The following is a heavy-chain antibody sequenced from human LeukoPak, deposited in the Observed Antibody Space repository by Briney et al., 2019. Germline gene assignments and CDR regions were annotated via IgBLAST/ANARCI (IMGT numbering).Heavy chain of an antibody. V-gene: IGHV3-7*01. Sequence: GGSLRLSCAASGFTFSGYWMSWVRQAPGKGLEWVANIKPDGSEKSYVDSVKGRFTISRDNAKNSLYLQMNSLRAEDTAIYYCATAERWGQGTLVTVSS. CDR2: IKPDGSEK. J-gene: IGHJ4*02. CDR1: GFTFSGYW. CDR3: ATAER.